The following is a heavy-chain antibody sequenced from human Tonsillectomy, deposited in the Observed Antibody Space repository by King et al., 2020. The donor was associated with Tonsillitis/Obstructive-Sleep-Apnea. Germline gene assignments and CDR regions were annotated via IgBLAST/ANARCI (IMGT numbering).Heavy chain of an antibody. V-gene: IGHV1-69*10. CDR3: ARDRGAVIDYEGPTDY. J-gene: IGHJ4*02. Sequence: QLVQSGAEVKKPGSSVKVSCKASGGTFSSYAISWVRQAPGQGLEWMGGIIPILGIANYAQKFQGRVTITADKSTSTAYMELSSLRSEDTAVYYCARDRGAVIDYEGPTDYWGQGTLVTVSS. D-gene: IGHD4-17*01. CDR2: IIPILGIA. CDR1: GGTFSSYA.